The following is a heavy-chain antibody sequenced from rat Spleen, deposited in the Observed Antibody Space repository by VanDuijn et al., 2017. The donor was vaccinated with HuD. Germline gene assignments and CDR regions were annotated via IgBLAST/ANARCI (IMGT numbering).Heavy chain of an antibody. V-gene: IGHV2S8*01. D-gene: IGHD1-4*01. Sequence: QVQLKESGPGLVQPSRTLSLTCTVSGFSLTSHGVSWVRQPPGKGLEWIAVIWSGGSTYYNSALKSRLTISRDTSKSQVLLEMNSLQTEDTAMYFCARSPRVWYYFDFWGQGVMVTVSS. J-gene: IGHJ2*01. CDR2: IWSGGST. CDR3: ARSPRVWYYFDF. CDR1: GFSLTSHG.